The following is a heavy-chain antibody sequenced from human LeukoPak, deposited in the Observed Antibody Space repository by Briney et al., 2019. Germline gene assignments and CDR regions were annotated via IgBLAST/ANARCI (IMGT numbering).Heavy chain of an antibody. D-gene: IGHD3-22*01. J-gene: IGHJ4*02. CDR2: INHSGST. CDR1: GGSFSGYY. Sequence: PSETLSLTCAVYGGSFSGYYWSWIRQPPGKGLEWIGEINHSGSTNYNPSLKSRVTISVDTSKNQFSLKLSSVAAADTAVYYCTRGLHPHSFDSSGQNYWGQGTLVTVSS. CDR3: TRGLHPHSFDSSGQNY. V-gene: IGHV4-34*01.